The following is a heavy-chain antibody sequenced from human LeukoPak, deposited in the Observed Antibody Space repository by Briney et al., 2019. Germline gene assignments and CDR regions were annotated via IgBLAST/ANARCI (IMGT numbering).Heavy chain of an antibody. CDR1: GGSISSYY. CDR2: IYTSGST. CDR3: ARSGDYDILTGYRYYFDY. D-gene: IGHD3-9*01. J-gene: IGHJ4*02. V-gene: IGHV4-4*09. Sequence: SETLSLTCTVSGGSISSYYWSWIRQPPGKGLEWIGYIYTSGSTNYNPSLKSRVTISVDTSKNQFSLKLSSVTAADTAVYYCARSGDYDILTGYRYYFDYWGQGTLVTVPS.